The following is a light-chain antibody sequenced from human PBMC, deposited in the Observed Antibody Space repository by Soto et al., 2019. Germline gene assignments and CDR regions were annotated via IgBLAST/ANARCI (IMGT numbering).Light chain of an antibody. V-gene: IGLV1-40*01. CDR3: QSYDSRLSGFV. CDR1: SSNIGAGYD. CDR2: NNI. Sequence: QSVLTQPPSVSVAPGQRVTISCTGSSSNIGAGYDVHWYQQLPGTAPRLLIHNNINRPSGVPDRFSGSKSGSSASLAITGLQADDEGDYYCQSYDSRLSGFVFGTGTKLTVL. J-gene: IGLJ1*01.